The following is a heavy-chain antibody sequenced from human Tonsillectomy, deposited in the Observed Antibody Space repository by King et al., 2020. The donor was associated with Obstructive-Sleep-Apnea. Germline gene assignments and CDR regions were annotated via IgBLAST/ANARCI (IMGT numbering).Heavy chain of an antibody. J-gene: IGHJ6*02. CDR3: ARHLTTVKNPYSYYGLDV. CDR1: GYSFTSYW. V-gene: IGHV5-51*01. D-gene: IGHD4-11*01. Sequence: DVQLVESGAEVKKPGESLKISCKGSGYSFTSYWIGWVRQMPGKGLEWMGIIYPGDSDTRYSPSFQGQVTISADKSISTAYLQWSSLKASDTAMYYCARHLTTVKNPYSYYGLDVWGHGTTVTVSS. CDR2: IYPGDSDT.